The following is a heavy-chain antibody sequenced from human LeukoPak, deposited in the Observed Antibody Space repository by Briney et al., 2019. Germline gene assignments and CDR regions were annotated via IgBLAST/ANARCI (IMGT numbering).Heavy chain of an antibody. Sequence: PGGALRLSCAPSGFTFSSYAMSWVRQAPGKGLERVSAISGSGGSTYYADSVKGRFTISRDNSKNTLYLQMNSLRAEDTAVYYCATRDYYNSNDYYYHYYFDFWGQGTLVTVSS. CDR2: ISGSGGST. CDR1: GFTFSSYA. V-gene: IGHV3-23*01. CDR3: ATRDYYNSNDYYYHYYFDF. D-gene: IGHD3-22*01. J-gene: IGHJ4*02.